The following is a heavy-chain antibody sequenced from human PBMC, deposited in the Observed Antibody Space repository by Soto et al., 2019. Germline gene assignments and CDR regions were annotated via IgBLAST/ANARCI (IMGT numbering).Heavy chain of an antibody. J-gene: IGHJ4*02. CDR3: ARDHHRYSGYDYVDY. Sequence: PGGSLRLSCSASGFTFSDYYMSWIRQAPGKGLEWVSYISSSSSYTNYADSVKGRFTISRDNAKNSLYLQMNSLRAEDTAVYHCARDHHRYSGYDYVDYWGQGTLVTVSS. D-gene: IGHD5-12*01. V-gene: IGHV3-11*05. CDR2: ISSSSSYT. CDR1: GFTFSDYY.